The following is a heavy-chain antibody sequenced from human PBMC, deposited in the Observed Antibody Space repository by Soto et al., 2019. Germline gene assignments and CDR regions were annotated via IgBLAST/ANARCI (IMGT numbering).Heavy chain of an antibody. J-gene: IGHJ5*02. D-gene: IGHD3-10*01. CDR1: GYTFTSYA. V-gene: IGHV1-3*01. CDR3: AGGGRGSYFPFDP. Sequence: QVQLVQSGAEVKKPGASVKVSCKASGYTFTSYAMHWVRQAPGQRLEWMGWINAGNGNTKYSQKFQGRVTITRDTSASTAYMELSSLRSEDTAVYYCAGGGRGSYFPFDPWGQGTLVTVSS. CDR2: INAGNGNT.